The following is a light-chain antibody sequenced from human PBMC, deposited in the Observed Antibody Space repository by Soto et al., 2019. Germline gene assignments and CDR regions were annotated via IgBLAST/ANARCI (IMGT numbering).Light chain of an antibody. CDR1: QSVSNN. CDR2: GAS. CDR3: QQYNKWPPWT. J-gene: IGKJ1*01. Sequence: VLTQSPATLSVSPGERAPLSCRASQSVSNNLAWYQQIPGQAPRLLIYGASARATAIPARFSGSGSGTEFTLTISSLQSEDFAVYYCQQYNKWPPWTFGQGTKVDNK. V-gene: IGKV3-15*01.